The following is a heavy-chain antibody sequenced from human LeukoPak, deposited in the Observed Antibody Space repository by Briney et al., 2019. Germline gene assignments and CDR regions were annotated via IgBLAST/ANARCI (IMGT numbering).Heavy chain of an antibody. CDR2: ISWNSGSI. D-gene: IGHD6-19*01. CDR1: GFTFDDYA. J-gene: IGHJ3*02. Sequence: GGSLRLSCAASGFTFDDYAMHWVRQAPGKSLEWVSGISWNSGSIGYAASVKGRFTISRDNAKNSLYLQMNSLRADDTALYFCIKGSGVAVAGTPLDAFDIWGQGTMVTVSS. V-gene: IGHV3-9*01. CDR3: IKGSGVAVAGTPLDAFDI.